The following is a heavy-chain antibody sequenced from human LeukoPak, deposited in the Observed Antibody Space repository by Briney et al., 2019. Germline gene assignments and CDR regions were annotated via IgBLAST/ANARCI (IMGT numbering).Heavy chain of an antibody. J-gene: IGHJ4*02. Sequence: PPETLSLTCAVYGGSFSGYYWSWIRQPPGKGLEWIGEINHSGSTNYNPSLKSRVTISVDTSKNQFSLKLSSVTAADTAVYYCARGGIAVAGTRGAHGYWGQGTLVTVSS. V-gene: IGHV4-34*01. CDR3: ARGGIAVAGTRGAHGY. CDR2: INHSGST. D-gene: IGHD6-19*01. CDR1: GGSFSGYY.